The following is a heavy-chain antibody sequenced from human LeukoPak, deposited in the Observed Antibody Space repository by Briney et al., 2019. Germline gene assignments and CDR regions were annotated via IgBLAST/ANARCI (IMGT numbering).Heavy chain of an antibody. CDR1: GFTFSGSA. CDR3: AKGVEGYSLDNWFDP. CDR2: ISGSGGST. J-gene: IGHJ5*02. Sequence: GGSLRLSCAASGFTFSGSAVHWVRQAPGKGLEWVSAISGSGGSTYYADSVKGRFTISRDNSKNTLYLQMNSLRAEDTAVYYCAKGVEGYSLDNWFDPWGQGTLVTVSS. V-gene: IGHV3-23*01. D-gene: IGHD3-22*01.